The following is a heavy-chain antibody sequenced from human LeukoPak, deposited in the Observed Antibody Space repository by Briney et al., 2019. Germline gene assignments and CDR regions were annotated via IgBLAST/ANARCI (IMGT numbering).Heavy chain of an antibody. V-gene: IGHV1-46*03. J-gene: IGHJ4*02. Sequence: ASVKVSCKASVYTFTSYYMHWGRQAPGQGLEWMGIVNPSGGATSYAQKFQGRVTMTRDTSTSTVYMELSSLRSDDTAVYYCAIGMIGTSPLENWGQGTLVTVSS. CDR3: AIGMIGTSPLEN. CDR2: VNPSGGAT. CDR1: VYTFTSYY. D-gene: IGHD1-1*01.